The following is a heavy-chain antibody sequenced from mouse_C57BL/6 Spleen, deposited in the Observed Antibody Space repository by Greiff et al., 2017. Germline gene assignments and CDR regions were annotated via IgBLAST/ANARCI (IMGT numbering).Heavy chain of an antibody. V-gene: IGHV1-69*01. Sequence: QVQLQQPGAELVMPGASVKLSCKASGYTFTSYWMHWVKQRPGQGLEWIGEIDPSDSYTNYNQKFKGKSTVTVDKSSSTAYMQLSSLTSEDSAVYYCARHYGSSSRYFDVWGTGTTVTVSS. D-gene: IGHD1-1*01. J-gene: IGHJ1*03. CDR3: ARHYGSSSRYFDV. CDR1: GYTFTSYW. CDR2: IDPSDSYT.